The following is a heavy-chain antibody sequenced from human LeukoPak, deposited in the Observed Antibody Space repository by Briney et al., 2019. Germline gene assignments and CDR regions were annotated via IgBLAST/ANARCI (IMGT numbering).Heavy chain of an antibody. CDR1: GYTFTSYA. CDR2: INTNTGNP. Sequence: ASVKVSCKASGYTFTSYAMNWVRQAPGQGLEWMRWINTNTGNPTYAQGFTGRFVFSLDTSVSTAYLQISSLKAEDTAVYYCARDGARYYYGSGSYSWFDPWGQGTLVTVSS. J-gene: IGHJ5*02. D-gene: IGHD3-10*01. CDR3: ARDGARYYYGSGSYSWFDP. V-gene: IGHV7-4-1*02.